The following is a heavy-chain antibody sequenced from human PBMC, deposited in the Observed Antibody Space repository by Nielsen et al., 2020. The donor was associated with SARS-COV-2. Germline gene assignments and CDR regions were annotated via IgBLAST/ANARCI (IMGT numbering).Heavy chain of an antibody. V-gene: IGHV4-34*01. J-gene: IGHJ4*02. CDR1: GGSFSGYY. CDR3: ARVKEDYFDY. CDR2: INHSGST. Sequence: SETLSLTCAVYGGSFSGYYWSWIRQPPGKGLEWIGEINHSGSTNYNPSLKSRVTMSVDTSKNQFSLKLSSVTAADTAVYSCARVKEDYFDYWGQGTLVTVSS.